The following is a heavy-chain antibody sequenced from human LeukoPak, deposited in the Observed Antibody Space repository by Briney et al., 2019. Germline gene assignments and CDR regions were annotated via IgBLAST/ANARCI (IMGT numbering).Heavy chain of an antibody. D-gene: IGHD6-19*01. V-gene: IGHV3-72*01. CDR3: VRVAYISGHYFPDY. Sequence: LSLTCTVSGGSISSSSYYWGWIRQPPGKGLEWAGRTRNRANSYTTEYAASVKGRFTISRGDSKNSLYLQMNSLKTEDTAVYHCVRVAYISGHYFPDYWGQGTLVTVSS. CDR2: TRNRANSYTT. J-gene: IGHJ4*02. CDR1: GGSISSSSYY.